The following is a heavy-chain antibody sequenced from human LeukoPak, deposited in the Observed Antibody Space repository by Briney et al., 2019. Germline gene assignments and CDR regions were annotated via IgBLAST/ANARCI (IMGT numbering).Heavy chain of an antibody. J-gene: IGHJ5*02. CDR1: GGSFSGYY. Sequence: SETLSLTCAVYGGSFSGYYWSWIRQPPGNGLEWIGEINHSGSTNYNPSLKSRVTISVDTSKNQFSLKLSSVTAADTAVYYCARGDIVVVPGTSFDPWGQGTLVTVSS. CDR3: ARGDIVVVPGTSFDP. D-gene: IGHD2-2*01. CDR2: INHSGST. V-gene: IGHV4-34*01.